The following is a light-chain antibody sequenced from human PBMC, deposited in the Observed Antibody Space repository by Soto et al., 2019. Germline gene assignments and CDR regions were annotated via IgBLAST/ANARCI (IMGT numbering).Light chain of an antibody. J-gene: IGLJ2*01. CDR1: SSNIGSNT. CDR2: SNN. Sequence: QSVLTQPPSASGTPGQRVTISCSGSSSNIGSNTVNWYQQLPGTPPKLLIYSNNQRPSGVPDRFSGSKSGTSASLAISGLQSEDEADYYCAAWGDSLNGPVFGGGTKFTVL. V-gene: IGLV1-44*01. CDR3: AAWGDSLNGPV.